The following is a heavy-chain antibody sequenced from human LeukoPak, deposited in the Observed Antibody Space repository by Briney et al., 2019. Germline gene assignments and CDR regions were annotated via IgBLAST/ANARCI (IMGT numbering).Heavy chain of an antibody. V-gene: IGHV3-21*04. J-gene: IGHJ4*02. CDR2: ISSSSSYI. CDR3: AKDLRGTGTAYFDY. Sequence: GGSLRLSCAASGFNFSSYSMKWVRQAPGEGLEGVSSISSSSSYIYYADSVKGRFTISRDNAKNSLYLQMNSLRAEDTAVYYCAKDLRGTGTAYFDYWGQGTLVTVSS. CDR1: GFNFSSYS. D-gene: IGHD1-7*01.